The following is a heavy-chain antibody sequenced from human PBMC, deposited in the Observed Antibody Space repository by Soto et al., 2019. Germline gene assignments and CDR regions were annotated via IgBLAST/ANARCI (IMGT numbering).Heavy chain of an antibody. CDR1: GFTFSSYG. CDR3: ARDGVYCSGGSCSSYYYYGMDV. D-gene: IGHD2-15*01. V-gene: IGHV3-33*01. J-gene: IGHJ6*02. Sequence: GSLRLSCAASGFTFSSYGMHWVRQAPGKGLEWVAVIWYDGSNKYYADSVKGRFTISRDNSKNTLYLQMNSLRAEDTAVYYCARDGVYCSGGSCSSYYYYGMDVWGQGTTVTVSS. CDR2: IWYDGSNK.